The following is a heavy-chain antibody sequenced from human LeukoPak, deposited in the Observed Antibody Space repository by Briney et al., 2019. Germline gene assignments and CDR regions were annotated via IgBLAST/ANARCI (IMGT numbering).Heavy chain of an antibody. CDR1: GFTFSRYW. J-gene: IGHJ4*02. CDR2: INSDGSST. D-gene: IGHD3-9*01. CDR3: ARGDWYFDY. V-gene: IGHV3-74*01. Sequence: GGSLRLSCAASGFTFSRYWMHWVRQAPGKGLVWVSRINSDGSSTGYADSVKGRFTISRDNTKSSLYLQMSILRAGDTAVYYCARGDWYFDYWGQGTLVTISS.